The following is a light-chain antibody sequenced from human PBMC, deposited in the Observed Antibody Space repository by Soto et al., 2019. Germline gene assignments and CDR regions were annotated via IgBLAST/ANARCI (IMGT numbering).Light chain of an antibody. V-gene: IGKV3-20*01. CDR2: GAS. J-gene: IGKJ1*01. CDR3: QQYGRSPWT. Sequence: EIVLTQSPGTLSLSPGERATLSCRASQSVSSSYLAWYQQKPGQAPSLLIYGASSRATDIPDRFSGSGSGTDSTLTISRLEPADFAVYYCQQYGRSPWTFGQGTKVDIK. CDR1: QSVSSSY.